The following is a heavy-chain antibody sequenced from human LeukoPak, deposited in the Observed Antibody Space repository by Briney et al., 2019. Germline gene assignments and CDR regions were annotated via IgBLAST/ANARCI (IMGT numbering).Heavy chain of an antibody. D-gene: IGHD5-24*01. Sequence: PGGSLRLSCAASGFIFSNYAMSWVRQAPGKGLQWVSAFSGSGGSTYYADSVKGRFTISRDNSRNTLYLQMNSLRAEDTAVYYCARVGRRDGYNYGSDAFDIWGQGTMVTVSS. CDR3: ARVGRRDGYNYGSDAFDI. CDR1: GFIFSNYA. J-gene: IGHJ3*02. V-gene: IGHV3-23*01. CDR2: FSGSGGST.